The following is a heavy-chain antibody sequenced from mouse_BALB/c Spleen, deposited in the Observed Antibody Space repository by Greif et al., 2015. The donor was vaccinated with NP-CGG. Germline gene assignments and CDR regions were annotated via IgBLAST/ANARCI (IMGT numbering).Heavy chain of an antibody. V-gene: IGHV14-4*02. Sequence: VQLQQSGAELVRSGASVKLSCTASGFNIKDYYMHWVKQRPEQGLEWIGWIDPENGDTEYAPKFQGKATTTADTSSNAADLQLSSLTVQDTVLYYCHADARCACGGRVTLVSVSA. CDR1: GFNIKDYY. CDR3: HADARCAC. D-gene: IGHD2-3*01. CDR2: IDPENGDT. J-gene: IGHJ3*01.